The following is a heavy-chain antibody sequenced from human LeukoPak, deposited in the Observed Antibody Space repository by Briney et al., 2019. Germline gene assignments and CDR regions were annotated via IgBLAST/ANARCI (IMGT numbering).Heavy chain of an antibody. D-gene: IGHD6-19*01. Sequence: GGSLRLSCAASGFTFSSNAMNWVRQAPGKGLEWVSTISGSAGETYYADSLKGRFTISRDNSKNTLYLKMNSLRAEDTAVYYCAKDRSSGWYDYWGQGTLVIVSS. CDR2: ISGSAGET. CDR1: GFTFSSNA. CDR3: AKDRSSGWYDY. J-gene: IGHJ4*02. V-gene: IGHV3-23*01.